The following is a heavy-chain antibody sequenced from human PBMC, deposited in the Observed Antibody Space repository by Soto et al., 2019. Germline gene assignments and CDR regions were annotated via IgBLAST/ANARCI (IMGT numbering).Heavy chain of an antibody. J-gene: IGHJ4*02. CDR2: IKHDGSVQ. Sequence: QLVESGGGLVQPGGSLRLSCEASGFTFSGYWMSWVRQAPGKGLGWVADIKHDGSVQYYVDSVKGRFTISRDNAKKLLYLQMNGLRAEDTALYYCARATYSNAWHRFDLWGQGTLVTVSS. CDR1: GFTFSGYW. D-gene: IGHD4-4*01. V-gene: IGHV3-7*03. CDR3: ARATYSNAWHRFDL.